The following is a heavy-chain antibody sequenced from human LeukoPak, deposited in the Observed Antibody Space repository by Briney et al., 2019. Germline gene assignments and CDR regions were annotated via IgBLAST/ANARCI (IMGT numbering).Heavy chain of an antibody. CDR1: GGSISSGGYY. D-gene: IGHD3-22*01. J-gene: IGHJ4*02. V-gene: IGHV4-31*03. Sequence: SETLSLTCTVSGGSISSGGYYWSWIRQHPGKGLEWMGYIYCSGSTYYNPSLKSRGTISVDTSKNQFSLKLSSVTAADTAVYYCARANLIVVVMSPYFDYWGQGTLVTVSA. CDR2: IYCSGST. CDR3: ARANLIVVVMSPYFDY.